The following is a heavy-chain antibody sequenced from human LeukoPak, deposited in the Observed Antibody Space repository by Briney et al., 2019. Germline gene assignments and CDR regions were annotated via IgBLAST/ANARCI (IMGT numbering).Heavy chain of an antibody. CDR1: GFAFSTHV. J-gene: IGHJ3*02. Sequence: GGSLRLSCAASGFAFSTHVMHWVRQAPGKGLEWLAFIRNDGNEKYYADSVKGRFTMSRNNSRNTLHLQMSTLRVEDTAVYYCARDPYSSSWYAFDIWGQGTMVTVSS. CDR3: ARDPYSSSWYAFDI. V-gene: IGHV3-30*02. CDR2: IRNDGNEK. D-gene: IGHD6-13*01.